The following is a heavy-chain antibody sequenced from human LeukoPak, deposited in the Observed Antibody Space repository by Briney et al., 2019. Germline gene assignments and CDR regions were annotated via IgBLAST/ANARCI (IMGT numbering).Heavy chain of an antibody. CDR2: ISGSGGST. CDR3: AKETWIHLWGAIDY. CDR1: GFTFSSYA. D-gene: IGHD5-18*01. Sequence: GGSLRLSCAASGFTFSSYAMSWVRQAPGKGLEWVSVISGSGGSTYYADSVKGRFIISRDNSKNTLYLQMNSLRAEDTAVYYCAKETWIHLWGAIDYWGQGTLVTVSP. J-gene: IGHJ4*02. V-gene: IGHV3-23*01.